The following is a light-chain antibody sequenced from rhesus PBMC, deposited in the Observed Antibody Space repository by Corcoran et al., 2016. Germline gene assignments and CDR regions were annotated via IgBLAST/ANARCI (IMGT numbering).Light chain of an antibody. CDR3: MRTLQTPT. Sequence: DIVMTQTPLSLPVTPGEPASISCRSSQSLLDSDGYTHLHWYLQKPGQSPQLLIYLVSNRASGVPDRFSGSGSGTDFTLKISSVEAEDVGVYYCMRTLQTPTCGGEAKVEIK. J-gene: IGKJ4*01. CDR1: QSLLDSDGYTH. V-gene: IGKV2-78*01. CDR2: LVS.